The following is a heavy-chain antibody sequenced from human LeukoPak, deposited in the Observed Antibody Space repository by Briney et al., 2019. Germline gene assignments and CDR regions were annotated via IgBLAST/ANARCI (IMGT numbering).Heavy chain of an antibody. CDR2: ISDVGSKI. J-gene: IGHJ4*02. CDR3: AKDKAQAYYASGSLVL. CDR1: ASTVSTDA. V-gene: IGHV3-30*04. Sequence: GGSLRPSCAASASTVSTDAVHWVRQAPGKGLGWVAVISDVGSKIYYADSVKGRFTISRDNSKGSLYLQMNNLRTEDTALYYCAKDKAQAYYASGSLVLWGQGTLVTVSS. D-gene: IGHD3-10*01.